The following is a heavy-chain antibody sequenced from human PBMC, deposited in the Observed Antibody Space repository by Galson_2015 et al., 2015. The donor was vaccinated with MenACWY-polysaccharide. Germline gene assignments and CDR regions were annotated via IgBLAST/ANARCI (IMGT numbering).Heavy chain of an antibody. CDR3: AREPRGARSSYFVY. V-gene: IGHV3-11*01. D-gene: IGHD3-10*01. CDR2: ISSSGTTI. CDR1: GFTLSDYY. J-gene: IGHJ4*02. Sequence: SLRLCCAVSGFTLSDYYMHWIRQAPGKGLEWVSYISSSGTTIYYADSVKGRFIISRDNAKNSLHLQMNSLTAEDTAVYYCAREPRGARSSYFVYWGQGILVTVSS.